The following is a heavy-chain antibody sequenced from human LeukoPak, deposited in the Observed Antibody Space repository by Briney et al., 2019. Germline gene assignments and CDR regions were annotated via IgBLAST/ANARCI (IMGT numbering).Heavy chain of an antibody. CDR3: ARWYCSSTSCYAGAFDI. J-gene: IGHJ3*02. Sequence: ASVKVSCKASGYTFNSYGISWVRQAPGQGLEWMGWISPYNGYTNYAQKLQGRVTMTTDTSTSTAYMELRSLRSDDTDVYYCARWYCSSTSCYAGAFDIWGQGTMVTVSS. D-gene: IGHD2-2*01. CDR2: ISPYNGYT. V-gene: IGHV1-18*04. CDR1: GYTFNSYG.